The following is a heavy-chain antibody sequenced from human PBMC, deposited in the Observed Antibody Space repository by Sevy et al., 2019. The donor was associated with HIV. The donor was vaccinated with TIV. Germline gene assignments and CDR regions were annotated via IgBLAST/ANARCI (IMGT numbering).Heavy chain of an antibody. Sequence: GGSLRLSCAASGFSFSSYGMHWARQAPGKGLEWMSNIQYDGSNKDYADSVKGRFTISRDNSKNTLYLQMNSLRVEDTTVFYCVKEGGGGGGDHWGQGTLVTVSS. D-gene: IGHD3-16*01. V-gene: IGHV3-30*02. CDR2: IQYDGSNK. CDR3: VKEGGGGGGDH. CDR1: GFSFSSYG. J-gene: IGHJ4*02.